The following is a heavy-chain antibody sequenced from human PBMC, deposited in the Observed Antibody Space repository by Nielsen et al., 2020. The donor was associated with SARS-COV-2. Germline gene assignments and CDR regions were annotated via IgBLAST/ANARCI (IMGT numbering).Heavy chain of an antibody. CDR3: AKIGSGSYPNDY. CDR2: ISWNSGSI. CDR1: GFTFDDYA. V-gene: IGHV3-9*01. Sequence: SLKISCAASGFTFDDYAMHWVRQAPGTGLEWVSGISWNSGSIGYADSVKGRFTISRDNAKNSLYLQMNSLRAEDTALYYCAKIGSGSYPNDYWGQGTLVTVSS. D-gene: IGHD3-10*01. J-gene: IGHJ4*02.